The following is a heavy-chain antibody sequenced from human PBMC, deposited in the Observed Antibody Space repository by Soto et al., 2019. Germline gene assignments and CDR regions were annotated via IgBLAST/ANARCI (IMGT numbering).Heavy chain of an antibody. J-gene: IGHJ6*02. CDR3: AREDCSGGSCYSGPYYYYGMDV. V-gene: IGHV3-23*01. CDR2: ISGGGAST. Sequence: GGSLRLSCAASGFTFNKFAMYWVRQAPGKGLEWVSGISGGGASTYYADSVKGRFTISRDNAKNSLYLQMNSLRAEDTAVYYCAREDCSGGSCYSGPYYYYGMDVWGQGTTVTVSS. D-gene: IGHD2-15*01. CDR1: GFTFNKFA.